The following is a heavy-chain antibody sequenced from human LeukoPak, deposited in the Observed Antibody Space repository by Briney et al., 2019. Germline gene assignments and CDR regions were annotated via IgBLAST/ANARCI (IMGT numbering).Heavy chain of an antibody. Sequence: PSETLSLTCTVSGGSISSSSYYWGWIRQPPGKGLEWIGSIYYSGSTYYNPSLKSRVTISVDTSKNQFSLKLSSVTAADTAVYYCARHENWDCSSTSCYRGYYYYGMDVWGQGTTVTVSS. D-gene: IGHD2-2*01. CDR2: IYYSGST. J-gene: IGHJ6*02. CDR1: GGSISSSSYY. V-gene: IGHV4-39*01. CDR3: ARHENWDCSSTSCYRGYYYYGMDV.